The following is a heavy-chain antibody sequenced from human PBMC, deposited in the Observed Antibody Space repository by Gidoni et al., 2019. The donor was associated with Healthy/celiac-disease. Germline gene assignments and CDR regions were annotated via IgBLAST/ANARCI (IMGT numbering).Heavy chain of an antibody. Sequence: QVQLVQSGAEVKKPGASVKVSCKAAGYTFTSYYMHWVRQAPGQGLEWMGIINHSGCRTSYAKKFQGRVTMTRDTSTSTVYMELRSLRSENTDVYYCARGYYYDSSGYYYSTFDIWGQGTMVTVSS. J-gene: IGHJ3*02. CDR3: ARGYYYDSSGYYYSTFDI. V-gene: IGHV1-46*01. CDR1: GYTFTSYY. CDR2: INHSGCRT. D-gene: IGHD3-22*01.